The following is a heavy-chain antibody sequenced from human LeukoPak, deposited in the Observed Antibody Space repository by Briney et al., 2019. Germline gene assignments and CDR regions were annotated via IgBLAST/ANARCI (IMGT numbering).Heavy chain of an antibody. D-gene: IGHD5-12*01. CDR3: ARDLEWVVATSGYMDV. CDR1: GGSSSGYY. V-gene: IGHV4-34*01. Sequence: ETLSLTCAVYGGSSSGYYWSWIRQPPGKGLEWIGEINHSGSTNYNPSLKSRVTISVDTSKNQFSLKLSSVTAADTAVYYCARDLEWVVATSGYMDVWGKGTTVTVSS. CDR2: INHSGST. J-gene: IGHJ6*03.